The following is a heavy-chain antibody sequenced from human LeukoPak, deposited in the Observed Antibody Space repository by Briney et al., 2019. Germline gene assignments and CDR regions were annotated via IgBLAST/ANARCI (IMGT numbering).Heavy chain of an antibody. CDR3: ARGERFGELNAFDI. CDR1: GGSFSGYY. J-gene: IGHJ3*02. V-gene: IGHV4-34*01. CDR2: INHSGST. D-gene: IGHD3-10*01. Sequence: SETLSLTCAVYGGSFSGYYWSWIRQPPGKGLEGIGEINHSGSTNYNPSLKSRVTISVDTSKNQFSLRLTSVTAADTAVYYCARGERFGELNAFDIWGQGTLVTVSS.